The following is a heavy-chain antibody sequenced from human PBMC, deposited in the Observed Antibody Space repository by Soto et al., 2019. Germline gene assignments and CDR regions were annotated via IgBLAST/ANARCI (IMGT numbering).Heavy chain of an antibody. Sequence: GGSLRLSCTASGFTFGDYAMSWFRQAPGKGLEWVGFIRSKAYGGTTEYAASVKGRFTISRDDSKSIAYLQMNSLKTEDTAVYYCTRLPWWPTPGDYYYYMDVWGKGTTVTASS. V-gene: IGHV3-49*03. CDR1: GFTFGDYA. J-gene: IGHJ6*03. D-gene: IGHD2-15*01. CDR2: IRSKAYGGTT. CDR3: TRLPWWPTPGDYYYYMDV.